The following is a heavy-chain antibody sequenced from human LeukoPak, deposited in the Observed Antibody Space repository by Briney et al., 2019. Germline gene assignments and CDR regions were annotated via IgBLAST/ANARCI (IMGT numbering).Heavy chain of an antibody. J-gene: IGHJ4*02. CDR3: ASSYQTLFYFDY. V-gene: IGHV1-3*01. Sequence: ASVTVSCTASGYTFSSYAMHWVRPAPGQRLEWMGWINAGNGNTKYSQKFQGRVTITRDISASTAYMELSSLRSEDTAVYYCASSYQTLFYFDYWGQGALVTVSS. D-gene: IGHD5-18*01. CDR1: GYTFSSYA. CDR2: INAGNGNT.